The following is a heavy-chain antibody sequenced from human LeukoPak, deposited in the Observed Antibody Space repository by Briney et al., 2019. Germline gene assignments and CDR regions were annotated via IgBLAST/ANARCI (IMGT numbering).Heavy chain of an antibody. CDR1: GYTFSKTYW. Sequence: GESLKISCQASGYTFSKTYWIGWVRQMPGKGLEWMGLIYPYDSDTRYSPSFQGQVTISADKSISTAYLQWSSLKASDTAMYYCARHYLAVTTSPTRSTYYYYMDVWGKGTTVTVSS. J-gene: IGHJ6*03. D-gene: IGHD4-11*01. V-gene: IGHV5-51*01. CDR3: ARHYLAVTTSPTRSTYYYYMDV. CDR2: IYPYDSDT.